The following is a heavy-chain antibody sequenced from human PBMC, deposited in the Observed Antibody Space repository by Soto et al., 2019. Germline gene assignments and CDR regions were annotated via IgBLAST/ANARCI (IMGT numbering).Heavy chain of an antibody. CDR1: GFTFSNYA. J-gene: IGHJ4*02. D-gene: IGHD3-3*01. CDR3: ARASTETPYYDFWSGYYTGEAFDY. CDR2: ISGSATTT. Sequence: GGSLRLSCAASGFTFSNYAMTWVRQAPGKGLEWVSGISGSATTTYYADSVKGRFTISRDNSKSTLYLQMNSLRAEDTAVYYCARASTETPYYDFWSGYYTGEAFDYWGQGTLVTVSS. V-gene: IGHV3-23*01.